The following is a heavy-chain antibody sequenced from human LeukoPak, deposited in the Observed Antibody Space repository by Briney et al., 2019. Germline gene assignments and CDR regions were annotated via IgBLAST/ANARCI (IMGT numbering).Heavy chain of an antibody. D-gene: IGHD3-16*01. V-gene: IGHV1-69*04. CDR1: GGTFSSYA. CDR2: IIPILGIA. Sequence: GASVKVSCKASGGTFSSYAISWVRQAPGQGLEWMGRIIPILGIANYAQKFQGRVTITADKSTSTAYMELSSLRSEDTAVYYCARDWGSAHWYFDLWGRGTLVTVSS. J-gene: IGHJ2*01. CDR3: ARDWGSAHWYFDL.